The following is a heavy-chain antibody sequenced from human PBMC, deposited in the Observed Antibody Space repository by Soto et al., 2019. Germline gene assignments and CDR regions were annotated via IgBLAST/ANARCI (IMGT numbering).Heavy chain of an antibody. D-gene: IGHD5-12*01. CDR1: GASVNSGDYY. CDR2: INHSGTT. Sequence: SETLSLTCTVSGASVNSGDYYWSWIRQPPGKGLEWIGDINHSGTTNYNPSLKSRVTILVDTSKNQFSLKLSSVTAADTAVYYCARVSDDPYSGYDGWGQGTLVTVSS. CDR3: ARVSDDPYSGYDG. J-gene: IGHJ4*02. V-gene: IGHV4-34*01.